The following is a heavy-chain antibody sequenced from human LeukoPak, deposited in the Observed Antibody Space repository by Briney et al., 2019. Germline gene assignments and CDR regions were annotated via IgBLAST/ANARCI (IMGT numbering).Heavy chain of an antibody. Sequence: SETLSLTCTVSGGSISSSTYYWGWIRQPPGKGLEWIGSIYYSGSTYYNPSLKSRVTISVDTSKNQFSLKLSSVTAADTAVYYCARVRRSIVGATMGTHFDYWGQGTLVTVSS. CDR1: GGSISSSTYY. D-gene: IGHD1-26*01. CDR3: ARVRRSIVGATMGTHFDY. V-gene: IGHV4-39*07. J-gene: IGHJ4*02. CDR2: IYYSGST.